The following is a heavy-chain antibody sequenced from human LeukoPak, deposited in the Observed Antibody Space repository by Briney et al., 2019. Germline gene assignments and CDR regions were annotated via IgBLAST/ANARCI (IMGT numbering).Heavy chain of an antibody. CDR1: GFTVSSNY. V-gene: IGHV3-23*01. J-gene: IGHJ4*02. CDR3: AKSVKRSSYYNPFDY. D-gene: IGHD3-10*01. Sequence: PGGSLRLSCAASGFTVSSNYMSWVRQAPGKGLEWVSAISGSGGSTYYADSVKGRFTISRDNSKNTLYLQMNSLRAEDTAVYYCAKSVKRSSYYNPFDYWGQGTLVTVSS. CDR2: ISGSGGST.